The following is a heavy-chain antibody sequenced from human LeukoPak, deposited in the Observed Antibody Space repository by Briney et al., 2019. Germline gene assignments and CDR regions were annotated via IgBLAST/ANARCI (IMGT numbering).Heavy chain of an antibody. CDR1: GGSISGNY. CDR3: ARESYYGSSGYYTDY. Sequence: SETLSLTCTVSGGSISGNYWSWIRQPPGKGLEWIGYIYYSGSTSYSPSLKSRVTMSVDTSKNQFSLRLNSVTAADSAMYYCARESYYGSSGYYTDYWGQGTLVTVSS. V-gene: IGHV4-59*01. J-gene: IGHJ4*02. CDR2: IYYSGST. D-gene: IGHD3-22*01.